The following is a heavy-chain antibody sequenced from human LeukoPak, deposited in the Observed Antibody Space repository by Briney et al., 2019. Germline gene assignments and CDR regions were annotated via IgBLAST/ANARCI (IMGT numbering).Heavy chain of an antibody. V-gene: IGHV1-24*01. CDR1: GYTLTELS. J-gene: IGHJ6*03. Sequence: ASVKVSCKVSGYTLTELSMHWVRQAPGKGLEWMGGFDPEDGETIYAQKFQGRVTMTEDTSTDTAYMELSSLRSDDTAVYYCARVYCSSTSCHSDYYYYYMDVWGKGTTVTVSS. CDR3: ARVYCSSTSCHSDYYYYYMDV. CDR2: FDPEDGET. D-gene: IGHD2-2*01.